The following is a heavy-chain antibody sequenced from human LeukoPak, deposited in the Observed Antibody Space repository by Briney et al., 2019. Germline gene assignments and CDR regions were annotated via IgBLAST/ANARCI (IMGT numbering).Heavy chain of an antibody. CDR3: AKDGAGSWFGEAT. J-gene: IGHJ5*02. D-gene: IGHD6-13*01. CDR2: ISYDGSNK. Sequence: GRSLRLSCAVSGFTFSSFGMQWARQAPGKGLEWVALISYDGSNKHYADSVKGRFTISRDNSKNTLYLQMNGLRPEDTAVYYCAKDGAGSWFGEATWGQGTLVTVSS. V-gene: IGHV3-30*18. CDR1: GFTFSSFG.